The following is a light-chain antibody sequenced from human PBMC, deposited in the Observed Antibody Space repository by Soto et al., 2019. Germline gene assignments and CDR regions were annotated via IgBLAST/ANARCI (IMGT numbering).Light chain of an antibody. Sequence: DIQMTQSPSTLSASAGDRVTITCRASQSISSWLAWYQQKPGKAPRLLIYDASSWDSGVPSRFSGSGSGTEFTLTISSLQPDDFATYYCQQYNSYSPWTFGEGTKVEIK. CDR2: DAS. J-gene: IGKJ1*01. CDR3: QQYNSYSPWT. V-gene: IGKV1-5*01. CDR1: QSISSW.